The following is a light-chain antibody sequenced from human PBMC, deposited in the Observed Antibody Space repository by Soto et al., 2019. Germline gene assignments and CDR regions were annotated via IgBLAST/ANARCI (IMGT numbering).Light chain of an antibody. V-gene: IGKV1-5*01. CDR1: QSISSW. J-gene: IGKJ5*01. CDR3: QQDYSTLAT. Sequence: DIQMTQSPSTLSASVGDRVTITCRASQSISSWLAWYQQKPGKAPKLLIYDASSLESGVPSRFSGSGSGTEFTLTITGLQLEDFATYYCQQDYSTLATFGQGTRLEIK. CDR2: DAS.